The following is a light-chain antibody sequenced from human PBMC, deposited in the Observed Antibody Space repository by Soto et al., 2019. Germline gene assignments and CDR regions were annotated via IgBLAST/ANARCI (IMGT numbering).Light chain of an antibody. CDR3: CSYADGSIYF. Sequence: QSVLTQPPSASGTPGQRVTISCSGSNSNVGNNSVNWYQQFPGTSPRLLIEGYDQRPSGVPDRFSGSKSGNTASLTISGLQAEDEGDYYCCSYADGSIYFFGTGTKVTVL. V-gene: IGLV1-44*01. J-gene: IGLJ1*01. CDR2: GYD. CDR1: NSNVGNNS.